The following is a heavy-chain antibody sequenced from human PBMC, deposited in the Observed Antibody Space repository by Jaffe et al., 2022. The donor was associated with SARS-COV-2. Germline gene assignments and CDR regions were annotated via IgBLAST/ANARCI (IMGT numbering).Heavy chain of an antibody. D-gene: IGHD3-3*01. CDR2: ISGSGGST. CDR1: GFTFSSYA. CDR3: AKDRLRFLEWFPGFDY. J-gene: IGHJ4*02. V-gene: IGHV3-23*01. Sequence: EVQLLESGGGLVQPGGSLRLSCAASGFTFSSYAMSWVRQAPGKGLEWVSAISGSGGSTYYADSVKGRFTISRDNSKNTLYLQMNSLRAEDTAVYYCAKDRLRFLEWFPGFDYWGQGTLVTVSS.